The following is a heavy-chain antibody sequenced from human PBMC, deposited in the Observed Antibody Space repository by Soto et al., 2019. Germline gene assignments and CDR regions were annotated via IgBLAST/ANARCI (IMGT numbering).Heavy chain of an antibody. CDR2: ISYDGSNK. D-gene: IGHD5-12*01. V-gene: IGHV3-30*18. CDR1: GFTFSSYG. CDR3: AKDQEMATIFDY. Sequence: GGSLRLSCAASGFTFSSYGMHWVRQAPGKGLEWVAVISYDGSNKYYADSVKGRFTISRDNSKNTLYLQMNSLRAEDAAVYYCAKDQEMATIFDYWGQGTLVTVSS. J-gene: IGHJ4*02.